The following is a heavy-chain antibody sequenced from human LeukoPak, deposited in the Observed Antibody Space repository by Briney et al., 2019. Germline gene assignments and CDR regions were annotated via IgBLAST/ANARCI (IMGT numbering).Heavy chain of an antibody. V-gene: IGHV3-21*01. CDR3: ARDCGQWLRLRGWFDP. D-gene: IGHD5-12*01. Sequence: GGSLRLSCAASGFTFSSYSMNWVRQAPGKGLEWVSSISSSSSYIYYADSVKGRFTISRDNAKNSLYLQMNSLRAEDTAVYYCARDCGQWLRLRGWFDPWGQGTLVTVSS. CDR1: GFTFSSYS. CDR2: ISSSSSYI. J-gene: IGHJ5*02.